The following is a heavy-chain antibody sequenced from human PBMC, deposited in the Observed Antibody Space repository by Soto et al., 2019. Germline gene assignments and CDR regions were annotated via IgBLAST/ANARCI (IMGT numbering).Heavy chain of an antibody. Sequence: PSETLSLTCIVTGDSMVSGGHYYNWIRQLPGKGLEWIGYVYYSGATHYNPSLRARATISMDTSKNQLSLRLTSMTAADTAVYYCARDMHAGFTHYFDPWGQGTLVTVSS. CDR1: GDSMVSGGHY. V-gene: IGHV4-61*08. J-gene: IGHJ5*02. CDR3: ARDMHAGFTHYFDP. D-gene: IGHD1-26*01. CDR2: VYYSGAT.